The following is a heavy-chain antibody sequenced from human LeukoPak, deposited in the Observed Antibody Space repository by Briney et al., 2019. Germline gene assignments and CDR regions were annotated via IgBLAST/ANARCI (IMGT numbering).Heavy chain of an antibody. Sequence: ASVKVSCKASGYTFTSYDINWVRQATGQGLEWMGWMNPNSGNTGYAQKFQGRVTMTRDTSTSTVYMDLSSLRSEDTAVCYCARGSYYDSSGYYPHYFDYWGQGTLVTVSS. CDR3: ARGSYYDSSGYYPHYFDY. V-gene: IGHV1-8*01. D-gene: IGHD3-22*01. CDR2: MNPNSGNT. CDR1: GYTFTSYD. J-gene: IGHJ4*02.